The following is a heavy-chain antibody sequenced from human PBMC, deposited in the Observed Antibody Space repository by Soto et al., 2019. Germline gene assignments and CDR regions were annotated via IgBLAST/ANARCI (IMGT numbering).Heavy chain of an antibody. CDR2: MNPNSGNT. J-gene: IGHJ3*02. Sequence: QVQLVQSGAEVKKPGASVKVSCKASGYTFTSYDINWVRQATGQGLEWTGWMNPNSGNTGYAQKFQGRVTMTRNTSISTAYMELSSLRSEDTAVYYCARRFTFGGVIVKRRAFDIWGQGTMVTVSS. CDR1: GYTFTSYD. D-gene: IGHD3-16*02. V-gene: IGHV1-8*01. CDR3: ARRFTFGGVIVKRRAFDI.